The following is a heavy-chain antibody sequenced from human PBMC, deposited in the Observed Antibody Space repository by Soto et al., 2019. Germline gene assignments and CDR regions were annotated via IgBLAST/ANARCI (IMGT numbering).Heavy chain of an antibody. CDR1: GYTFTSYY. Sequence: ASVKVSCKASGYTFTSYYMHWVRQAPGQGLEWMGIINPSGGSTSYAQKFQGRVTMTRDTSMSTVYMELSSLRSDDTAVYYCARDFSGYNWNLGPFDIWGQGTMVTVSS. J-gene: IGHJ3*02. D-gene: IGHD1-20*01. CDR3: ARDFSGYNWNLGPFDI. V-gene: IGHV1-46*01. CDR2: INPSGGST.